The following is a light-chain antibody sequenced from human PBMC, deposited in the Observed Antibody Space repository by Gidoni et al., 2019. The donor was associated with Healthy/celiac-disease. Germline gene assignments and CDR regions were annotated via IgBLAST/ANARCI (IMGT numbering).Light chain of an antibody. J-gene: IGKJ5*01. CDR3: QQYNNWPRIT. Sequence: EIVMTQSPATLSVSPGERATLSCRASQSVSSNLAWYQQKPGQAPRLRIYGASPRATGIPARCSGSGSGTEFTLTISSLQSEDFAVYYCQQYNNWPRITFGQGTRLEIK. V-gene: IGKV3-15*01. CDR1: QSVSSN. CDR2: GAS.